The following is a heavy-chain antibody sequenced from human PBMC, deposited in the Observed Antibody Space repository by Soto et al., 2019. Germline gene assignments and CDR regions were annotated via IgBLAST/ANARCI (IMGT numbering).Heavy chain of an antibody. CDR3: ARDGDYGDYAGDY. CDR2: ISYDGSNK. J-gene: IGHJ4*02. D-gene: IGHD4-17*01. CDR1: GFTFSSYA. V-gene: IGHV3-30-3*01. Sequence: PGESLKISCAASGFTFSSYAMHLVRQAPGKGLEWVAVISYDGSNKYYADSVKGRFTISRDNSKNTLYLQMNSLRAEDTAVYYCARDGDYGDYAGDYWGQGTLVTVSS.